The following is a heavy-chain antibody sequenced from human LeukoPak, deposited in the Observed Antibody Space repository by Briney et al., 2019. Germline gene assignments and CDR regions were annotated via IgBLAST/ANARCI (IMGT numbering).Heavy chain of an antibody. D-gene: IGHD2-21*01. CDR2: ISFDGSNG. J-gene: IGHJ3*01. V-gene: IGHV3-30*03. CDR1: GFTFSDYG. Sequence: GGSLRLSCAASGFTFSDYGMHWVRQAPGKGLEWVADISFDGSNGFYADSVKGRFTFSRDNSKNTLYLQMNSLRVEDTAVYYCSHLCLFCGDASYFWGQGTMVTVSS. CDR3: SHLCLFCGDASYF.